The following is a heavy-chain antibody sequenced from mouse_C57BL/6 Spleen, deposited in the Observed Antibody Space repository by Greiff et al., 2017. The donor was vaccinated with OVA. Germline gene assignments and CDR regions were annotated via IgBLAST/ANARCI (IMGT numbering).Heavy chain of an antibody. CDR2: IYPSDSET. CDR3: VRSLNDYDEEAWLAD. V-gene: IGHV1-61*01. CDR1: GYTFTSYW. Sequence: QVQLQQPGAELVRPGSSVKLSCKASGYTFTSYWMDWVKQRPGQGLEWIGNIYPSDSETHYNQKFKDKAILTVDKSSSTAYMQLSSLTSKDSAVYYCVRSLNDYDEEAWLADWGQGTLVTVSA. J-gene: IGHJ3*01. D-gene: IGHD2-4*01.